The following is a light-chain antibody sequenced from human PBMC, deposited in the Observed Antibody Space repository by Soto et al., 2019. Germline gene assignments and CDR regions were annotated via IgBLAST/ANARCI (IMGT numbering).Light chain of an antibody. CDR3: QQYGSSPPVT. J-gene: IGKJ4*01. CDR1: QSVPSNY. Sequence: IVLTQSPGTLSLSPGERATLSCRASQSVPSNYLAWYQQKPGQAPRLLIYGASSRATGIPDRFSGSGSGTDFTLTISRLEPEDFAVYYCQQYGSSPPVTFGGGTKVEIK. V-gene: IGKV3-20*01. CDR2: GAS.